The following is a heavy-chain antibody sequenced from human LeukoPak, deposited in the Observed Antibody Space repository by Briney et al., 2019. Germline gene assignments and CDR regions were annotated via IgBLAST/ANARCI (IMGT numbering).Heavy chain of an antibody. Sequence: ASVKVSCKASGYTFTSYGISWVRQAPGQGLEWMGWISAYNGNTNYAQKLQGRVTMTTDTSTSTAYMELRSLRSDDTAVYYRARERVGPTSYYYYMDVWGKGTTVTVSS. V-gene: IGHV1-18*01. CDR3: ARERVGPTSYYYYMDV. D-gene: IGHD1-26*01. CDR1: GYTFTSYG. J-gene: IGHJ6*03. CDR2: ISAYNGNT.